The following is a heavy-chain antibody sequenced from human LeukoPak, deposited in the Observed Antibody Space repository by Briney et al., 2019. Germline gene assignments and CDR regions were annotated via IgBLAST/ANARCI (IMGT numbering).Heavy chain of an antibody. Sequence: RTGGSLRLSCAASGFTVTDNYVSWVRQAPGKGLEWVSGINWNGGSTGYADSVKGRFTISRDNAKNSLYLQMNSLRAEDTALYYCARDSGIAVAGSLDYWGQGTLVTVSS. J-gene: IGHJ4*02. CDR2: INWNGGST. D-gene: IGHD6-19*01. CDR3: ARDSGIAVAGSLDY. CDR1: GFTVTDNY. V-gene: IGHV3-20*04.